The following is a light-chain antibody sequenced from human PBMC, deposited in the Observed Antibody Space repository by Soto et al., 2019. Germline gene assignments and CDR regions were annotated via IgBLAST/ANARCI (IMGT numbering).Light chain of an antibody. V-gene: IGLV2-14*01. Sequence: QSALTQPASVSGSPGQSITISCTGTSSDVGGYNFVSWYRQHTGKAPKFIIYEVSKRPSGVSNRFSGSKSGNTASLTISGLQAEDEADYYCSSYSTSSPYVFGTGTKLTVL. CDR1: SSDVGGYNF. J-gene: IGLJ1*01. CDR3: SSYSTSSPYV. CDR2: EVS.